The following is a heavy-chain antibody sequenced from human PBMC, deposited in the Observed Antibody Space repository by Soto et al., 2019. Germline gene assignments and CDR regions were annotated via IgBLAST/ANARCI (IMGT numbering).Heavy chain of an antibody. CDR1: GFTFGDNA. Sequence: GGSLRLSCTASGFTFGDNAMSWVRPAPGKGLEWGGFIRSKAYGETTEYAAAVKGRFTISRDDSKSIAYLQMNSRTTEYTAVYYCSRAGNSDPHDYWGQGTLVTVSS. D-gene: IGHD5-18*01. V-gene: IGHV3-49*04. J-gene: IGHJ4*02. CDR2: IRSKAYGETT. CDR3: SRAGNSDPHDY.